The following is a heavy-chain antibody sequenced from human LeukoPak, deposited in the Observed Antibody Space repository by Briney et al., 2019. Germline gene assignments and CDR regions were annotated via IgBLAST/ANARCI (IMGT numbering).Heavy chain of an antibody. D-gene: IGHD5-12*01. J-gene: IGHJ4*02. CDR2: ISASGGGT. Sequence: PGGSLRLSCAASGFTLSSYAMSWVRQAPGKGLEWVSSISASGGGTYYADSVKGRFTISRDTSKNTLYLQMNSLRVEDTAVYYCAPLAATTDYWGQGTLVTVSS. CDR3: APLAATTDY. V-gene: IGHV3-23*01. CDR1: GFTLSSYA.